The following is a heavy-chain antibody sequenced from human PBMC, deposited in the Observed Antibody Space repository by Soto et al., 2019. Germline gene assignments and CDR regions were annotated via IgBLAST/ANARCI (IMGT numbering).Heavy chain of an antibody. CDR3: ARDGGIVVVVADLDY. CDR1: GFTFSSYG. D-gene: IGHD2-15*01. J-gene: IGHJ4*02. CDR2: IWYDGSNK. V-gene: IGHV3-33*01. Sequence: QVQLVESGGGVVQPGRYLRLSCAASGFTFSSYGMHWVRQAPGKGLEWVAVIWYDGSNKYYADSVKGRFTISRDNSKNTLYLQMNSLRAEDTAVYYCARDGGIVVVVADLDYWGQGTLVTVSS.